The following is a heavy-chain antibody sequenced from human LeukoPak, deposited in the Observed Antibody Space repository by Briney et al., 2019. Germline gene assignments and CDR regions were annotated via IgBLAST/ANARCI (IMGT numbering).Heavy chain of an antibody. CDR2: ISSSSSSI. CDR3: ARDPTLRLGELSVDY. V-gene: IGHV3-48*01. CDR1: GFTFSNYS. J-gene: IGHJ4*02. Sequence: GGSLRLSCAASGFTFSNYSMNWVRQAPGKGLEWVSYISSSSSSIFYADSVKGRFAISRDNAKNSLYLQMNSLRAEDTAVYYCARDPTLRLGELSVDYWGQGTLVTVSS. D-gene: IGHD3-16*02.